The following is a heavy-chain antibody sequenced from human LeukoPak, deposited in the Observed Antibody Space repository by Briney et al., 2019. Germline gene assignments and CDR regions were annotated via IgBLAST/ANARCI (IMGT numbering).Heavy chain of an antibody. D-gene: IGHD3-22*01. CDR1: GFTFSSYA. CDR3: AKDNSIDAYYYDSSGYPDY. CDR2: ISGSGGST. Sequence: GGSLRLSCAASGFTFSSYAMSWVRQAPGKGLEWVSAISGSGGSTYYADSVKGRFTISRDNYKNTLYLQMNSLRAEDTAVYYCAKDNSIDAYYYDSSGYPDYWGQGTLVTVSS. V-gene: IGHV3-23*01. J-gene: IGHJ4*02.